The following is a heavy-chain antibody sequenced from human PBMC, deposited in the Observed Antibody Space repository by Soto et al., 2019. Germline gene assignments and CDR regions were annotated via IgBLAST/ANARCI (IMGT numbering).Heavy chain of an antibody. D-gene: IGHD3-22*01. CDR2: IYHSGST. CDR1: GYSISSGYY. Sequence: PSETLSLTCAVSGYSISSGYYWGWIRQPPGKGLEWIGSIYHSGSTYHNPSLKSRVTISVDTSKNQFSLKLSSVTAADTAVYYCARGHRNYYDSSGYQYWGQGTLVTVSS. J-gene: IGHJ4*02. CDR3: ARGHRNYYDSSGYQY. V-gene: IGHV4-38-2*01.